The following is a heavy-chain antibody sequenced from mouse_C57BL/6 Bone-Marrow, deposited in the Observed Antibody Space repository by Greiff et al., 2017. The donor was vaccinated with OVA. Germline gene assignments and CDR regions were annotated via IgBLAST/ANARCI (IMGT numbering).Heavy chain of an antibody. CDR2: IYPGSGST. Sequence: QVQLKQPGAELVKPGASVKMSCKASGYTFTSYWITWVKQRPGQGLEWIGDIYPGSGSTNYNEKFKSKATLTVDTSSSTAYMQLSSLTSEDSAVYYCARPYYYGSSYSFAYWGQGTLVTVSA. D-gene: IGHD1-1*01. CDR1: GYTFTSYW. J-gene: IGHJ3*01. V-gene: IGHV1-55*01. CDR3: ARPYYYGSSYSFAY.